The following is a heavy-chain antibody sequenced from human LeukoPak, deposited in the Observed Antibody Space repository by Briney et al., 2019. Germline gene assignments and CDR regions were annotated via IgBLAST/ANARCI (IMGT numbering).Heavy chain of an antibody. V-gene: IGHV1-2*02. CDR1: GYTFSDYY. D-gene: IGHD3-9*01. CDR3: ARGHDNTGYNYFDY. CDR2: INPYSGGT. J-gene: IGHJ4*02. Sequence: ASVKVSCTASGYTFSDYYIHWVRQAPGQGLGRMGWINPYSGGTNYAQKFQGRVTMTRDTSIATTYMDLSSLMSDDTAVYYCARGHDNTGYNYFDYWGQGTLVTVSS.